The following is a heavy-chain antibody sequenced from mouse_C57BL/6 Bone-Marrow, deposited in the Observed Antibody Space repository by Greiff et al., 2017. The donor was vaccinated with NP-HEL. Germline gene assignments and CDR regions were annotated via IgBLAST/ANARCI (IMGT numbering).Heavy chain of an antibody. CDR1: GFTFSDYY. Sequence: EVQLVESEGGLVQPGSSMKLSCTASGFTFSDYYMAWVRQVPEKGLEWVANINYDGSSTYYLDSLKSRFIISRDNAKNILYLQMSSLKSEDTATYYCARDRVYYYGSSYDWYFDVWGTGTTVTVSS. V-gene: IGHV5-16*01. J-gene: IGHJ1*03. CDR3: ARDRVYYYGSSYDWYFDV. CDR2: INYDGSST. D-gene: IGHD1-1*01.